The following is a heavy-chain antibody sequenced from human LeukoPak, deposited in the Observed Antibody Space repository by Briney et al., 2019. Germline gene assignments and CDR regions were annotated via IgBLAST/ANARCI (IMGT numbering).Heavy chain of an antibody. Sequence: GGSLRLSCAASGFTFSSYGMHWVRQAPGKGLEWVAFIRYDGSNKYYADSVKGRFTISRDNSKNTLYLQMNSLRAEDTAVYYCARGGSGSPLYYYYMDVWGKGTTVTVSS. J-gene: IGHJ6*03. V-gene: IGHV3-30*02. CDR3: ARGGSGSPLYYYYMDV. CDR2: IRYDGSNK. CDR1: GFTFSSYG. D-gene: IGHD6-19*01.